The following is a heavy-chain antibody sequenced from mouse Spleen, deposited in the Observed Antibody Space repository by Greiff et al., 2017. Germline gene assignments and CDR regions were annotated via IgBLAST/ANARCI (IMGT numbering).Heavy chain of an antibody. CDR3: ASWDWTRFAY. V-gene: IGHV1-63*01. Sequence: VQLVESGAELVRPGTSVKMSCKASGYTFTNYWIGWAKQRPGHGLEWIGDIYPGGGYTNYNEKFKGKATLTADKSSSTAYMQFSSLTSEDSAIYYCASWDWTRFAYWGQGTLVTVSA. J-gene: IGHJ3*01. CDR1: GYTFTNYW. D-gene: IGHD4-1*01. CDR2: IYPGGGYT.